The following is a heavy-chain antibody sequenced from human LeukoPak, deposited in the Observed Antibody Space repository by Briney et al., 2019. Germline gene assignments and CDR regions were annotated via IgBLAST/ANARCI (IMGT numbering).Heavy chain of an antibody. J-gene: IGHJ4*02. V-gene: IGHV1-2*02. Sequence: ASVKVSCKASGYTFTGYYLHWVRQAPGQGLEWMGWINPSSGGTDYAQKFQGRVTMTRDTSISTSYMELSRLRSDDTAVYYCARDPPYSGYASYYFDYWGQGTLVTVSS. CDR1: GYTFTGYY. CDR3: ARDPPYSGYASYYFDY. CDR2: INPSSGGT. D-gene: IGHD5-12*01.